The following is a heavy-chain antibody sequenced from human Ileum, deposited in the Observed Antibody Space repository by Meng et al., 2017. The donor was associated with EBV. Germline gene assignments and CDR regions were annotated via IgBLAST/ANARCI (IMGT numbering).Heavy chain of an antibody. CDR1: GYTFTSYD. Sequence: QVQRVQSGAEVKKPGALVKVSCKASGYTFTSYDINWVRQGTGQGLEWMGWMNPNRGTTGYAQKFQGRVTMTRNISKSTAYMDLSSLRSEDTAVYYCATGVADFEYWGQGTLVTVSS. V-gene: IGHV1-8*01. CDR3: ATGVADFEY. J-gene: IGHJ4*02. CDR2: MNPNRGTT. D-gene: IGHD6-19*01.